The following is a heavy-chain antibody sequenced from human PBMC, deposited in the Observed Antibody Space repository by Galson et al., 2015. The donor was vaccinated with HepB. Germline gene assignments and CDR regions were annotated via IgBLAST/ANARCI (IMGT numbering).Heavy chain of an antibody. CDR2: IIPIFGTA. V-gene: IGHV1-69*13. J-gene: IGHJ3*02. Sequence: SVKVSCKASGGTFSSYAISRVRQAPGQGLEWMGGIIPIFGTANYAQKFQGRVTITADESTSTAYMELSSLRSEDTAVYYCARVGGLGYCSGGSCPDAFDIWGQGTMVTVSS. CDR1: GGTFSSYA. CDR3: ARVGGLGYCSGGSCPDAFDI. D-gene: IGHD2-15*01.